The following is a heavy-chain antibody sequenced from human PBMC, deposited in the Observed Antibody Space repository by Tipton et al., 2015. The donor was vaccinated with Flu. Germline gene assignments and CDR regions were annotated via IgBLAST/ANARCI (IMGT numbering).Heavy chain of an antibody. Sequence: LRLSCTVSGGSFTNYYWSWLRQPPGAGLEWIGDIFHDGTTNYHPSLWSRVTMSLDMSKNQLSLRLSSATVADTAVYYCARGGDISDVWGQGTTVTVSS. J-gene: IGHJ6*02. D-gene: IGHD2-15*01. CDR1: GGSFTNYY. V-gene: IGHV4-4*09. CDR3: ARGGDISDV. CDR2: IFHDGTT.